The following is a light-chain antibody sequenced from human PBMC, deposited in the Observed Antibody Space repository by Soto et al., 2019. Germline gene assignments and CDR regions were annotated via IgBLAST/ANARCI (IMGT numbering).Light chain of an antibody. CDR3: AAWDDNLNGVV. CDR1: SSNIGSNT. Sequence: QSVLTQPRSASGTPGQRVTISCSGSSSNIGSNTVSWYQQLPGAAPKLLIYSDNQRPSGVPDRISGSKSGTSASLAISGLQSEDEAEFYCAAWDDNLNGVVFGGGTKLTVL. CDR2: SDN. J-gene: IGLJ2*01. V-gene: IGLV1-44*01.